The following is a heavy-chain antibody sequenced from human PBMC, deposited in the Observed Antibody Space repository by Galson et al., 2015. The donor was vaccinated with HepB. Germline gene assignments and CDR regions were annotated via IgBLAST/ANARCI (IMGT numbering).Heavy chain of an antibody. CDR2: INTNTGNP. V-gene: IGHV7-4-1*02. CDR3: ARDGRDYYYYMDV. CDR1: GYTFTSYA. Sequence: SVKVSCKASGYTFTSYAMNWVRQAPGQGLEWMGWINTNTGNPTYAQGFTGRFVFSLDTSVSTAYLQISSLKAEDTAVYYCARDGRDYYYYMDVWGKGTTVTVSS. J-gene: IGHJ6*03.